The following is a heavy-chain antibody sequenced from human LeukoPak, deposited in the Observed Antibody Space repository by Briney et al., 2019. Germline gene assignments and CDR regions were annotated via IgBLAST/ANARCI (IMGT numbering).Heavy chain of an antibody. CDR1: GGAFSGYY. V-gene: IGHV4-34*01. Sequence: SETLSLTCAVYGGAFSGYYWSWIRQPPGKGLEWIGEINHSGSTNYNPSLKSRVTISVDTSKNQFSLKLSSVTAADTAVYYCARGRYMTPFEFDYWGQGTPVTVSS. D-gene: IGHD3-16*02. CDR2: INHSGST. J-gene: IGHJ4*02. CDR3: ARGRYMTPFEFDY.